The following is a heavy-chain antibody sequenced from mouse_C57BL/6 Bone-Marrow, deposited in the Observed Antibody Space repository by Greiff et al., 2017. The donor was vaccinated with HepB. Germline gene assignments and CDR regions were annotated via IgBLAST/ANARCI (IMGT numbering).Heavy chain of an antibody. CDR2: INPNYGTT. D-gene: IGHD4-1*01. J-gene: IGHJ2*01. CDR1: GYSFTDYN. Sequence: VHVKQSGPELVKPGASVKISCKASGYSFTDYNMNWVKQSNGKSLEWIGVINPNYGTTSYNQKFKGKATLTVYQSSSTAYMQLNSLTSEDSAVYYCASSGANWDFDYWGQGTTLTVSS. CDR3: ASSGANWDFDY. V-gene: IGHV1-39*01.